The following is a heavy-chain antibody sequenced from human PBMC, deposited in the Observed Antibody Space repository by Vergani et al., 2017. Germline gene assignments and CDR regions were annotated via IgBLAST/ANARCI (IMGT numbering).Heavy chain of an antibody. Sequence: EVQLVESGGVVVQPGGSLRLSCAASGFTFDDYTMHWVRQAPGKGLEWVSSINDSGGNTYYGDSAKGRLTISRDNSKSTLYLQMNSLRVEDTAIYYCVKGPHITIFGGAYYGMDVWGQGTTVTVSS. D-gene: IGHD3-9*01. CDR1: GFTFDDYT. CDR2: INDSGGNT. V-gene: IGHV3-23*04. CDR3: VKGPHITIFGGAYYGMDV. J-gene: IGHJ6*02.